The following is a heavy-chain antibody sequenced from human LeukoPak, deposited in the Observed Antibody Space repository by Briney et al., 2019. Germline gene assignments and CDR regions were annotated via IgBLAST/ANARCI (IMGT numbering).Heavy chain of an antibody. D-gene: IGHD6-6*01. V-gene: IGHV1-2*02. CDR3: AQYSSSKGAFDI. CDR1: GYTFTGYY. CDR2: INPNSGGT. Sequence: ASVKVSCKASGYTFTGYYMHWVRQAPGQGLEWMGWINPNSGGTNYAQKFRGRVTMTRDTSISTAYMELSRLRSDDTAVYYCAQYSSSKGAFDIWGQGTMVTVSS. J-gene: IGHJ3*02.